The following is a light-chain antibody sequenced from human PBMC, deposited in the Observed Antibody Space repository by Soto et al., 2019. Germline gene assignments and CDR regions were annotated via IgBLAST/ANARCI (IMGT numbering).Light chain of an antibody. CDR3: QQSYNTPRA. CDR2: TAS. J-gene: IGKJ1*01. V-gene: IGKV1-39*01. Sequence: RRNQSKYSLSASVGDRVTITCRASQSIDIYLNWYQQRPGKAPKLLIHTASGLQSGVPSRFSGSGSGTDFTLTISSLQPEDFATYYCQQSYNTPRAFGQGSNVAIK. CDR1: QSIDIY.